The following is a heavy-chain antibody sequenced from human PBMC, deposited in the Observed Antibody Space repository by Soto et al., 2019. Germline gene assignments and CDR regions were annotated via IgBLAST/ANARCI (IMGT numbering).Heavy chain of an antibody. CDR3: ARGLHSLFDY. Sequence: QVQLVESGGDVVQPGGSLRLSCAASGFTFSNYGMHWVRQAPGKGLEWVAVIWYDGNNKYYADSVKGRFTISRDNSNNTLYVQMTSLRAEDTAVYYCARGLHSLFDYWGQGTLVTVSS. J-gene: IGHJ4*02. D-gene: IGHD2-21*01. CDR1: GFTFSNYG. CDR2: IWYDGNNK. V-gene: IGHV3-33*01.